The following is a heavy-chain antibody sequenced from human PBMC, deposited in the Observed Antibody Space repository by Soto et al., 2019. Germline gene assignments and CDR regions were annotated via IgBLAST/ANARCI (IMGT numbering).Heavy chain of an antibody. CDR2: IYYSGST. D-gene: IGHD5-18*01. V-gene: IGHV4-39*01. J-gene: IGHJ6*02. Sequence: SETLSLTFTVSGGSISSSSYYWGLIRQPPGKGLEWIGSIYYSGSTYYNPSLKSRVTISVDTSKNQFSLKLISVTAADTSVYYCACIFSGGYGYGFYYYGMDVWGQGTTVT. CDR3: ACIFSGGYGYGFYYYGMDV. CDR1: GGSISSSSYY.